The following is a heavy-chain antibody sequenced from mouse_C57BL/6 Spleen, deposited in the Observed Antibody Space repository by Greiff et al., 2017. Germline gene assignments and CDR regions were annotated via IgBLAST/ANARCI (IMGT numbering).Heavy chain of an antibody. J-gene: IGHJ4*01. V-gene: IGHV1-69*01. CDR1: GYTFPSYW. D-gene: IGHD1-1*02. CDR3: ARSGGGAMDY. CDR2: IDPSDSYT. Sequence: VQLQQPGAELVMPGASVKLSCKASGYTFPSYWMHWVKQRPGQGLEWIGEIDPSDSYTNYNQKFKGKSTLTVAKSSSTAYMQLSSLTSEDSAVYYCARSGGGAMDYWGQGTSVTVSS.